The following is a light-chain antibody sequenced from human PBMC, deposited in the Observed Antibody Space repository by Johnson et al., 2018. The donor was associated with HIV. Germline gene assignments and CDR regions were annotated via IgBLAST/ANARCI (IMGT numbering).Light chain of an antibody. CDR1: SSNIGNNY. CDR3: GTWDSSLSVYV. Sequence: QSVLTQPPSVSAAPGQKITVSCSGSSSNIGNNYVSWYQQLPGTAPKLLIYDNNKRPSGIPDRVSGSKSGTSATLGITGLPTGDEADYYCGTWDSSLSVYVFGTGTKVTVL. CDR2: DNN. J-gene: IGLJ1*01. V-gene: IGLV1-51*01.